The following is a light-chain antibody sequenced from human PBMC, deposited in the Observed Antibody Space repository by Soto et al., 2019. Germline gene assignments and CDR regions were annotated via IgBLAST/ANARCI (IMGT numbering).Light chain of an antibody. CDR2: DAS. Sequence: DIQMTQSPSTLSASVGDRVTITCRASQSISSWLAWYQQKPGKAPKLLIYDASSLESGVPSRFSGSGSGTEFTLTINNLQPEDFATYYCQHLRAYPFSFGQGTKLDVK. CDR3: QHLRAYPFS. V-gene: IGKV1-5*01. J-gene: IGKJ2*03. CDR1: QSISSW.